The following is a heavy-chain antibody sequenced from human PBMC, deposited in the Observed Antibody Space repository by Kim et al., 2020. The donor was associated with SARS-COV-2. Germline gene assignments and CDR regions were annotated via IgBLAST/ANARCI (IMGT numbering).Heavy chain of an antibody. Sequence: SETLSLTCTVSGGSISSGGYYWSWIRQHPGMGLEWIGYIYYSGSTYDNPSLKTRVTISVDTSKNQFSLKLSSVTAADTAVYYCARRVRRKGYGMDVWGQGTTVTVSS. CDR1: GGSISSGGYY. D-gene: IGHD1-1*01. CDR2: IYYSGST. CDR3: ARRVRRKGYGMDV. V-gene: IGHV4-31*03. J-gene: IGHJ6*02.